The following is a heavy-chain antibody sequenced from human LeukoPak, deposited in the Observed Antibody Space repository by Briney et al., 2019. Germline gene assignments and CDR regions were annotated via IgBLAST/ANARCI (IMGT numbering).Heavy chain of an antibody. Sequence: PGRSLRLSCAASGFTFSSYGMHWVRQAPGKGLEWVAVISYDGSNKYYADSVKGRFTISRDNSKNTLYLQMNSLRAEDTAVYYCVKLGSIAAAGTGDDAFDIWGQGTMVTVSS. CDR2: ISYDGSNK. CDR3: VKLGSIAAAGTGDDAFDI. V-gene: IGHV3-30*18. CDR1: GFTFSSYG. D-gene: IGHD6-13*01. J-gene: IGHJ3*02.